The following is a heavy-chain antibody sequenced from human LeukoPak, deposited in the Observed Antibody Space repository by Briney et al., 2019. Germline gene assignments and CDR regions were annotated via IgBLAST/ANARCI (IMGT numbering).Heavy chain of an antibody. CDR3: ARNYDFWSGYLDY. J-gene: IGHJ4*02. CDR1: GFTFSSYS. D-gene: IGHD3-3*01. V-gene: IGHV3-48*01. Sequence: PGGSLRLSCAASGFTFSSYSMNWVRQAPGKGLEWVSYISSSSSTIYYADSVKGRFTISRDNAKNSLYLQMNSLRAEDTAVYYCARNYDFWSGYLDYCGQGTLVTVSS. CDR2: ISSSSSTI.